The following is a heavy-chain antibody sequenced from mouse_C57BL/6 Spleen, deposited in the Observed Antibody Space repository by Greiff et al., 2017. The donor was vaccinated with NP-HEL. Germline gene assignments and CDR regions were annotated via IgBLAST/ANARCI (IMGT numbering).Heavy chain of an antibody. CDR3: AREGNYYGSEAMDY. J-gene: IGHJ4*01. Sequence: VQLQQPGAELVRPGSSVKLSCKASGYTFTSYWMHWVKQRPIQGLEWIGNIDPSDSETHYNQKFKDKATLTVDKSSSTAYMQLSSLTSEDSAVYYCAREGNYYGSEAMDYWGQGTSVTVSS. CDR1: GYTFTSYW. D-gene: IGHD1-1*01. CDR2: IDPSDSET. V-gene: IGHV1-52*01.